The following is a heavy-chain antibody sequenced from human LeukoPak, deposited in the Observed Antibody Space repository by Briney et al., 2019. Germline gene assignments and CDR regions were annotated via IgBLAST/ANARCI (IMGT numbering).Heavy chain of an antibody. CDR3: ARAGDFSFKD. Sequence: GGSLRLSCAASGFTFNTHAMSWVRQAPGKGLEWVSVIYSGGSTYYADSVKGRFTISRDNSKNTLYLQMNSLRAEDAAVYYCARAGDFSFKDWGQGTLVTVSS. J-gene: IGHJ4*02. D-gene: IGHD3-3*01. V-gene: IGHV3-66*01. CDR2: IYSGGST. CDR1: GFTFNTHA.